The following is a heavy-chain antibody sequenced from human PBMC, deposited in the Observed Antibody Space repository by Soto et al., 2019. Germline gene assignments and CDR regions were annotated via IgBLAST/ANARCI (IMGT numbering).Heavy chain of an antibody. V-gene: IGHV3-23*01. CDR1: GFTFSSYA. CDR3: ATGGDLLVVVAANYGY. CDR2: ISGSGGST. J-gene: IGHJ4*02. D-gene: IGHD2-15*01. Sequence: GGSLRLSCAASGFTFSSYAMSWVRQAPGKGLEWVSAISGSGGSTYYADSVKGRFTISRDNSKNTLYLQMNSLRAEDTAVYYCATGGDLLVVVAANYGYWGQGTLVTVSS.